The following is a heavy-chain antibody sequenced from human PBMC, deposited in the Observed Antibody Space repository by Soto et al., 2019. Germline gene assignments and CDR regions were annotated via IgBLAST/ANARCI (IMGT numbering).Heavy chain of an antibody. CDR2: IKSEADGGTT. CDR1: GISITDAW. CDR3: STDTGGGSCSGGYCSGRVDY. Sequence: EVQLVDSGGGLVEPGGSLKLSCGASGISITDAWVQWVRQAPGKGLEWVGRIKSEADGGTTDFASPVKGRFTVSRDDSSNTVYLQMKSLKPEDSGVYYCSTDTGGGSCSGGYCSGRVDYWGQGTLVTVSS. J-gene: IGHJ4*02. V-gene: IGHV3-15*07. D-gene: IGHD2-15*01.